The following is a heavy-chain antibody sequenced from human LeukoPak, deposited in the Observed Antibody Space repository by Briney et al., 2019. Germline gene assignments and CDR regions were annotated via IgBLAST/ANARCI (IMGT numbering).Heavy chain of an antibody. CDR1: GFTFSSNA. Sequence: PGESLRLSCAASGFTFSSNAMSWVRQAPGKGLEWVSTISGNYGSTYYADSVKGRFTISRDNFKNTVFLRMNSLRAEDTAVYYCAKVVLLLTASDAFDFWGQGTKVTVSS. D-gene: IGHD2-21*02. CDR2: ISGNYGST. J-gene: IGHJ3*01. V-gene: IGHV3-23*01. CDR3: AKVVLLLTASDAFDF.